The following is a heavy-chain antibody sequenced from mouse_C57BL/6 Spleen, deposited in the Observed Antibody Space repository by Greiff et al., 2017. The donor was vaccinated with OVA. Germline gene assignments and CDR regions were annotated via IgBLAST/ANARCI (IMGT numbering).Heavy chain of an antibody. D-gene: IGHD1-1*01. V-gene: IGHV1-76*01. CDR2: IYPGSGNT. Sequence: QVQLQQSGAELVRPGASVKLSCKASGYTFTDYYINWVKQRPGQGLEWIARIYPGSGNTYYNEKFKGKATLTAEKSSSTAYMQLSSLTSEDSAVYFCARDYSSSSWFAYWGQGTLVTVSA. CDR1: GYTFTDYY. J-gene: IGHJ3*01. CDR3: ARDYSSSSWFAY.